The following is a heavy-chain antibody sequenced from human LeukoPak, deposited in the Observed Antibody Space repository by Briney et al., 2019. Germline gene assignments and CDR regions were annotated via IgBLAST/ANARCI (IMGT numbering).Heavy chain of an antibody. Sequence: SETLSLTCTVSGGSISSYYWSWIRQPPGKGLEWIGYIYYSGSTNYNPSLKSRVTISVDTSKNQFSLKLSSVTAADTAVYYCAKGNCRGTSCYSDYWGQGTLVTVSS. CDR3: AKGNCRGTSCYSDY. CDR1: GGSISSYY. CDR2: IYYSGST. V-gene: IGHV4-59*01. D-gene: IGHD2-2*02. J-gene: IGHJ4*02.